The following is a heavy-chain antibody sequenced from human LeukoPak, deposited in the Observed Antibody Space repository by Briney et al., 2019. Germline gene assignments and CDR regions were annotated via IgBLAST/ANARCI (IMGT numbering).Heavy chain of an antibody. Sequence: GGSLRLSCAASGFTFSTFAMIWVRQPPGKGLEWVSSIFPSGGEIHYADSVRGRFTISRDNSKSTLSLQMNSLRAEDTAIYYCATYRQVLLPFEPWGQGTLVTVSS. CDR3: ATYRQVLLPFEP. CDR2: IFPSGGEI. CDR1: GFTFSTFA. J-gene: IGHJ5*02. D-gene: IGHD2-8*02. V-gene: IGHV3-23*01.